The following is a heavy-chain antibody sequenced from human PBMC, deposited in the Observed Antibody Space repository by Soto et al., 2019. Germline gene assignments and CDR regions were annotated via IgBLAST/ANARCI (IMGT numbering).Heavy chain of an antibody. CDR1: GGSISSGGYY. CDR2: IYYSGST. V-gene: IGHV4-31*03. J-gene: IGHJ6*02. CDR3: ARAQGSSSWYGGYYYYGMDV. Sequence: SETLSLTCTVSGGSISSGGYYWSWIRQHPGKGLEWIGYIYYSGSTYYNPSLKSRVTISVDTSKNQFSLKLSSVTAADTAVYYCARAQGSSSWYGGYYYYGMDVWGQGTTVTVSS. D-gene: IGHD6-13*01.